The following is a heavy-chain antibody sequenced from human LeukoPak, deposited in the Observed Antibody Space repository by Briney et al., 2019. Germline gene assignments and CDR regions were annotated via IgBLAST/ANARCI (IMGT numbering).Heavy chain of an antibody. Sequence: PGGSLRLSCAASGFTVSSNYMSWSPQAPGKGRGGVSVIYSGGSTYYADSVKGRFTISRHNSKNTLYLQMNSLRAEDTAVYYCARGGDYGDYYFDYWGQGTLVTVSS. CDR2: IYSGGST. D-gene: IGHD4-17*01. J-gene: IGHJ4*02. V-gene: IGHV3-53*04. CDR3: ARGGDYGDYYFDY. CDR1: GFTVSSNY.